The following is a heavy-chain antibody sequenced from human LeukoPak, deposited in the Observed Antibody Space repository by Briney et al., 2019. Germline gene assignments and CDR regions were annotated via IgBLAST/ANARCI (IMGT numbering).Heavy chain of an antibody. CDR2: IYYSGST. D-gene: IGHD2-8*01. CDR1: GGSISSYY. Sequence: SETLSLTCTVSGGSISSYYRSWIRQPPGKGLEWIGYIYYSGSTNYNPSLKSRVTISVDTSKNQFSLKPSSVTAADTAVYYCARDLYGGMDVWGQGTTVTVSS. CDR3: ARDLYGGMDV. V-gene: IGHV4-59*01. J-gene: IGHJ6*02.